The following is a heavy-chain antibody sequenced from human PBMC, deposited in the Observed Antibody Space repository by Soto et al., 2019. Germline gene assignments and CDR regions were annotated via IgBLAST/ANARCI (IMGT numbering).Heavy chain of an antibody. J-gene: IGHJ4*02. D-gene: IGHD5-18*01. V-gene: IGHV4-59*02. CDR2: MFHNDSP. CDR3: ASDVGYNGRAALDV. Sequence: SETLSLTCTVSGASVRNYFLTWIRQPPGKGLQWIGSMFHNDSPNYNPSLESRVTIEVDTDKNRFFLDLRSVTAADTAVYYCASDVGYNGRAALDVWGQGTLVTVSS. CDR1: GASVRNYF.